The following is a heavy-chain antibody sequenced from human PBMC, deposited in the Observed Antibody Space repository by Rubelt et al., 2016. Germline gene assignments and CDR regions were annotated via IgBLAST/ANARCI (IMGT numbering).Heavy chain of an antibody. Sequence: RGKGLEWVSAISGSGSSTYYADSVRGRFTISSDNSKNTLYLQMSSLRAEDTAVYYCARDGIAAAGYYYYYGMDVWGQGTTVTVSS. CDR2: ISGSGSST. D-gene: IGHD6-13*01. CDR3: ARDGIAAAGYYYYYGMDV. V-gene: IGHV3-23*01. J-gene: IGHJ6*02.